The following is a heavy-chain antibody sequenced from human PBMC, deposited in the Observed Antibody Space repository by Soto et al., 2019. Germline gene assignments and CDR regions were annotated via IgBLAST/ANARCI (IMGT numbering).Heavy chain of an antibody. CDR3: ARVAPELRSYWYFDL. V-gene: IGHV3-53*04. Sequence: GGSLRLSCAASGFTVSSNYMSWVRQAPGKGLEWVSVIYSGGSTYYADSEKGRFTISRHNSKNTLYLQMNSLRAEDTAVYYGARVAPELRSYWYFDLWGRGTLVTVSS. J-gene: IGHJ2*01. CDR2: IYSGGST. D-gene: IGHD1-26*01. CDR1: GFTVSSNY.